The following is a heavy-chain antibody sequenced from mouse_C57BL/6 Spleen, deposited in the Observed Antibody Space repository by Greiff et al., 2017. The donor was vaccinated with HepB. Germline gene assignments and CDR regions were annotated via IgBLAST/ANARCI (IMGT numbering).Heavy chain of an antibody. V-gene: IGHV1-82*01. CDR2: IYPGDGDT. Sequence: VQLQQSGPELVKPGASVKISCKASGYAFSSSWMNWVKQRPGKGLEWIGRIYPGDGDTNYNGKFKGKATLTADKSSSTDYMQLSSLTSEDSAVYFCARRGSTPFDYWGQGTTLTVSS. CDR1: GYAFSSSW. J-gene: IGHJ2*01. CDR3: ARRGSTPFDY. D-gene: IGHD1-1*01.